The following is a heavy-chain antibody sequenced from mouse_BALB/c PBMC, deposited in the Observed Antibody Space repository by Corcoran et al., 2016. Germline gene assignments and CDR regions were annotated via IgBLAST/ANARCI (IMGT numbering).Heavy chain of an antibody. V-gene: IGHV1-26*01. J-gene: IGHJ3*01. CDR2: INPYNGGT. CDR1: GYSFTGYT. Sequence: EVQLQQSGPELVKPGASLKISCKASGYSFTGYTMNWVKQSHGKNLEWIGLINPYNGGTSYNQKFKGKATLTVDKSSSTAYMELLSLTSEDSAVYYCASGVYDGYFSFAYLGQGTLVTVSA. CDR3: ASGVYDGYFSFAY. D-gene: IGHD2-3*01.